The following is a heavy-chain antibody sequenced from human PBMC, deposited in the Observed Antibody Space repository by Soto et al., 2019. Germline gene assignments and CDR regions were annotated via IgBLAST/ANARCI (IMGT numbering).Heavy chain of an antibody. CDR1: GYTFTSYG. CDR2: ISAYNGNT. V-gene: IGHV1-18*01. J-gene: IGHJ1*01. Sequence: ASVKVSCKASGYTFTSYGISWVRQAPGQGLEWMGWISAYNGNTNYAQKLQGRVTMTTDTSTSTAYMELRSLRSDDTAVYYCARGGYYYDSSGYYRGAEYFQHWGQGTLVNVSS. CDR3: ARGGYYYDSSGYYRGAEYFQH. D-gene: IGHD3-22*01.